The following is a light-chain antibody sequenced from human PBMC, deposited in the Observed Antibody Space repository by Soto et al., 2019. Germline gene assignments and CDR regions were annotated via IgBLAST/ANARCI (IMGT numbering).Light chain of an antibody. CDR2: AAS. CDR1: QSISSY. V-gene: IGKV1-39*01. J-gene: IGKJ1*01. CDR3: QQSYSTPQT. Sequence: DIQMTQSPSSLSASVGDRVTITCRASQSISSYLNWYQQKPGKAPKLLIYAASSLQSGVTSRFSGRGSWTDFTLTISSLQPEDFATYYCQQSYSTPQTFGQGTKVEIK.